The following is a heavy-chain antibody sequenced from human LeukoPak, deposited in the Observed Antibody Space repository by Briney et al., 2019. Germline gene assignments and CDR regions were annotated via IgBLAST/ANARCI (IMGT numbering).Heavy chain of an antibody. Sequence: GGSLRLSCAGSGFXFSRYAISWVRQAPGKGLDWVSGISGSGDSTYSADSVRGRFTISRDNSKNTLYLQMNSLRAEDTTVYYCAKDLDDRNWGQGTLVTVSS. D-gene: IGHD3-16*01. CDR2: ISGSGDST. CDR1: GFXFSRYA. V-gene: IGHV3-23*01. J-gene: IGHJ4*02. CDR3: AKDLDDRN.